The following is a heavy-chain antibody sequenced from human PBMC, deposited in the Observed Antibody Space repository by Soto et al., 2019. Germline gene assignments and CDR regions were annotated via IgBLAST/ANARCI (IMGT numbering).Heavy chain of an antibody. CDR3: ARRLDTTTVLDYYYGMDV. J-gene: IGHJ6*02. D-gene: IGHD4-17*01. CDR1: GGTFSSYA. V-gene: IGHV1-69*01. CDR2: IIPIFGTA. Sequence: QVQLVQSGAEVKKPGSSVKVSCKASGGTFSSYAISWVRQAPGQGLEWMGGIIPIFGTANYAQKFQGRVTISADESTSTAYMELSSLRSEDTAVYYCARRLDTTTVLDYYYGMDVWGQGTTVTVSS.